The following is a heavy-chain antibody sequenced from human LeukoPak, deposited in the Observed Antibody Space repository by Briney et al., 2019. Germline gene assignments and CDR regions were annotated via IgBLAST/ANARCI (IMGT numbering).Heavy chain of an antibody. CDR1: GYTFTSYG. D-gene: IGHD4-23*01. CDR3: ARDYGGNSDAFDI. CDR2: ISAYNGNT. J-gene: IGHJ3*02. V-gene: IGHV1-18*01. Sequence: GASVKVFCKVSGYTFTSYGISWVRQAPGQGLEWMGWISAYNGNTNYAQKLQGRVTMTTDTSTSTAYMEVRSLRSDDTAVYYCARDYGGNSDAFDIWGQGTMVTASS.